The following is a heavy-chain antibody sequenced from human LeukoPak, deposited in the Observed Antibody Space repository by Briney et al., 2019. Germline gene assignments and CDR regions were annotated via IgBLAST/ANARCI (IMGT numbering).Heavy chain of an antibody. V-gene: IGHV4-34*01. CDR3: ARDRSGGFLDYYYYGMDV. D-gene: IGHD2-15*01. J-gene: IGHJ6*02. CDR2: INHSGST. Sequence: SETLSLTCAVYGGTFSGYYWSWIRQPPGKGLEWIGEINHSGSTNYNPSLKSRVTISVDTSKNQFSLKLSSVTAADTAVYYCARDRSGGFLDYYYYGMDVWGQGTTFTVSS. CDR1: GGTFSGYY.